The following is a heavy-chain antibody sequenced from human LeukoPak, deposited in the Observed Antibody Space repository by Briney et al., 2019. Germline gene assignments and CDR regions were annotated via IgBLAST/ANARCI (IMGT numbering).Heavy chain of an antibody. V-gene: IGHV3-48*02. Sequence: PGGSLRLSCAASGFTFSDYSVNWVRQAPGKGLEWLSYISSSGSTKFYADSVRGRFTISRGNAKNSLYLQMNSLRDEDTALYYCARDERISAAATGFDYWGQGTLVTVSS. D-gene: IGHD6-13*01. CDR1: GFTFSDYS. J-gene: IGHJ4*02. CDR2: ISSSGSTK. CDR3: ARDERISAAATGFDY.